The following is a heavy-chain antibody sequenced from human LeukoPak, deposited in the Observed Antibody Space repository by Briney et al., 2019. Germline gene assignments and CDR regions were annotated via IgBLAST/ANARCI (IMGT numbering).Heavy chain of an antibody. Sequence: ASVTVSCKVSGYTLTELSMHWVRQAPGKGLEWKGGFDPEDGETIYAQKFQGRVTMTEDTSTDTAYMELSSLRSEDTAVYYCATPVGGATPDDAFDIWGQGTMVTVSS. D-gene: IGHD1-26*01. CDR1: GYTLTELS. V-gene: IGHV1-24*01. CDR2: FDPEDGET. J-gene: IGHJ3*02. CDR3: ATPVGGATPDDAFDI.